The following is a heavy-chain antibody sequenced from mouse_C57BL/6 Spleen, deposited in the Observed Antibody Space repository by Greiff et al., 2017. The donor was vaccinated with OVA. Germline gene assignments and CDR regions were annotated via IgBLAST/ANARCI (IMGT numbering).Heavy chain of an antibody. V-gene: IGHV1-50*01. CDR2: LDPSDSYT. J-gene: IGHJ1*03. CDR3: ARASAITTVVARYFDV. Sequence: QVQLQQPGAELVKPGASVKLSCKASGYTFTSYWMQWVKQRPGQGLEWIGELDPSDSYTNYNQKFKGKATLTVDTSSSTAYMQLSSLTSEDSAVYYCARASAITTVVARYFDVWGTGTTVTVAS. CDR1: GYTFTSYW. D-gene: IGHD1-1*01.